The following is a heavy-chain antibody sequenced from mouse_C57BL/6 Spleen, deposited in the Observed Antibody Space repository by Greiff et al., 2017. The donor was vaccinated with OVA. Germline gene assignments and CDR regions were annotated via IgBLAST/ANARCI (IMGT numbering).Heavy chain of an antibody. Sequence: VNVVESGPGLVQPSPSLSITCTVSGFSLTSYGVHWVRQSPGKGLEWLGVIWRGGSADYNAAFISRLGISKDNSKSQVFFKMNSLQADDTAMYYCARKNYGSSYRDYYAMDDWGQGTSVTVSS. CDR2: IWRGGSA. J-gene: IGHJ4*01. D-gene: IGHD1-1*01. CDR1: GFSLTSYG. CDR3: ARKNYGSSYRDYYAMDD. V-gene: IGHV2-2*01.